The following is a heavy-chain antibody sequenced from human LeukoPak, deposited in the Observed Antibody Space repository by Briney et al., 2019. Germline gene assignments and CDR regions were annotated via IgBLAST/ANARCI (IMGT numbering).Heavy chain of an antibody. CDR3: ARHVTHPNYYDSSGLVGNWFDP. J-gene: IGHJ5*02. CDR1: GYSFTSYW. Sequence: GESLKISCKGSGYSFTSYWIGWVRQMPGKGLEWMGIIYPGDSDTRYSPSFQGQVTISADKSISTAYLQWSSLKASDTAMYYCARHVTHPNYYDSSGLVGNWFDPWGQGTLVTVSS. V-gene: IGHV5-51*01. D-gene: IGHD3-22*01. CDR2: IYPGDSDT.